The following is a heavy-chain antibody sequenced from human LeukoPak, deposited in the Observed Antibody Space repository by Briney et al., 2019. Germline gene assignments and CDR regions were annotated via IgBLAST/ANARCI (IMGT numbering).Heavy chain of an antibody. CDR1: GGSISSGGYS. V-gene: IGHV4-30-2*01. CDR2: IYHSGTT. J-gene: IGHJ3*02. D-gene: IGHD5-12*01. Sequence: SETLSLTCAVSGGSISSGGYSWSWVRQPPGEGLEWVGYIYHSGTTYYNPSLQSRVTISLDRSKNQFSLKLSSMTAADTAVYYCASGNTGYDRDAFDIWGQGTMVTVSS. CDR3: ASGNTGYDRDAFDI.